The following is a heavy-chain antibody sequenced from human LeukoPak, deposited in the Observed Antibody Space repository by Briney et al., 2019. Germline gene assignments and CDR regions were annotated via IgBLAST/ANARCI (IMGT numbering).Heavy chain of an antibody. J-gene: IGHJ6*03. Sequence: SETLSLTCTVSGGSITSYYWSWIRQPPGKGLEWIGYIYYSGSTNYNPSLKSRVTISVDTSKNQFSLKLSSVTAADTAVYYCARGGGMGYYYYYMDVWGKGTTVTISS. V-gene: IGHV4-59*01. CDR1: GGSITSYY. CDR3: ARGGGMGYYYYYMDV. D-gene: IGHD3-16*01. CDR2: IYYSGST.